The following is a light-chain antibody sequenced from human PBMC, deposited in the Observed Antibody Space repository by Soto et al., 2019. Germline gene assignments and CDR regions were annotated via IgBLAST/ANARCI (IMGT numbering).Light chain of an antibody. CDR1: SSDGGGYNY. Sequence: QSALTQPPSASGSLGQSVTISCTGTSSDGGGYNYVSWHQQHPRKAPKLMIYEVTKRPSGVPDRFSCSKSGTTASLTVSGLQAEDEADYYCSSFAGGGNPVLFGGGTKLTVL. CDR3: SSFAGGGNPVL. V-gene: IGLV2-8*01. J-gene: IGLJ2*01. CDR2: EVT.